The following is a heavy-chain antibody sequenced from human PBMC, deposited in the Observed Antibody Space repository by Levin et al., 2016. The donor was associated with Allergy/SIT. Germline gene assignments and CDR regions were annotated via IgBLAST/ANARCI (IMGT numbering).Heavy chain of an antibody. CDR2: IYHSGST. Sequence: WIRQPPGKGLEWIGEIYHSGSTNYNPSLKSRVTISVDKSKNQFSLKLSSVTAADTAVYYCARDYEGGPYFDLWGRGTLVTVSS. J-gene: IGHJ2*01. V-gene: IGHV4-4*02. CDR3: ARDYEGGPYFDL. D-gene: IGHD3-16*01.